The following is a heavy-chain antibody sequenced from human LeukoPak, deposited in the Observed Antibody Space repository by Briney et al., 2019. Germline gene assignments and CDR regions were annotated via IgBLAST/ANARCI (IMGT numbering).Heavy chain of an antibody. CDR2: ISAYNGNT. D-gene: IGHD3-22*01. J-gene: IGHJ4*02. CDR1: GYTFTSYG. CDR3: ARGGRDYYDSSGLKN. V-gene: IGHV1-18*01. Sequence: ASVKVSCKASGYTFTSYGISWVRQAPGQGLEWMGWISAYNGNTNYAQKLQGRVTMTTDTSTSTAYMELRSLRSDDTAVYYCARGGRDYYDSSGLKNWGQGTLVTVSS.